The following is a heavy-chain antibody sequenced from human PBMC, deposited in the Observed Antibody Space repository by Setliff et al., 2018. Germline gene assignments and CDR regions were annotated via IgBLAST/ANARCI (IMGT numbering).Heavy chain of an antibody. D-gene: IGHD1-1*01. CDR1: GVSVSGYF. V-gene: IGHV4-59*02. CDR2: ISYSGST. Sequence: PSETLSLTCSVSGVSVSGYFWSWIRQPPGKPLEWIGYISYSGSTNYNPSLKTRVSISEDTPRNQISLRLLSVSAADTAVYFCARDGAGHTESWKGHFGYWGQGTEVTVSS. J-gene: IGHJ4*02. CDR3: ARDGAGHTESWKGHFGY.